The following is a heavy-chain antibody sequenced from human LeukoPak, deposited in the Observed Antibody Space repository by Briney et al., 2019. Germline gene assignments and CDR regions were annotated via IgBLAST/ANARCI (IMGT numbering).Heavy chain of an antibody. CDR1: GYTFTSFG. V-gene: IGHV1-18*01. Sequence: ASVKVSCKTSGYTFTSFGISWVRQAPGQGLEWMGWISAYNGNTNYVQKLQGRVTMTTDTFTSTAYMELRSLTSDDAAVYYCVRDGGVLFGEFPFDYWGQGTLVTVSS. CDR3: VRDGGVLFGEFPFDY. J-gene: IGHJ4*02. D-gene: IGHD3-10*01. CDR2: ISAYNGNT.